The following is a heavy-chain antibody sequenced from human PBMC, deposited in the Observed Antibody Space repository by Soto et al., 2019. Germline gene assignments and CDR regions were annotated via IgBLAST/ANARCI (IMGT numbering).Heavy chain of an antibody. V-gene: IGHV3-7*01. Sequence: EVQLVESGGGLVQPGGSLRLSCAASGFAFSSYWMSWVRQAPGKGLEWVANIKQDGSEKYYVDSVKGRFTISRDNAKNSLYLQMNSLRAEDTAVYYCARDRSNFLGELSHKGYYFDYWGQGTLVTVSS. D-gene: IGHD3-16*02. J-gene: IGHJ4*02. CDR2: IKQDGSEK. CDR3: ARDRSNFLGELSHKGYYFDY. CDR1: GFAFSSYW.